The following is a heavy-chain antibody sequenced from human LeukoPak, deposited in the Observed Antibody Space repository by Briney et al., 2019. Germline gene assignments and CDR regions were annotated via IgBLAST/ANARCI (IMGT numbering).Heavy chain of an antibody. CDR1: GFTFSSYW. V-gene: IGHV3-7*01. CDR2: IKQDGSEK. J-gene: IGHJ4*02. D-gene: IGHD6-19*01. CDR3: ASGPRSGWSESNDY. Sequence: GGSLRLSCAASGFTFSSYWMSWVRQAPGKGLEWVANIKQDGSEKYYVDSVKGRFTISRDNAKNSLYLQMNSLRAEDTAVYYCASGPRSGWSESNDYWGQGTLVTVSS.